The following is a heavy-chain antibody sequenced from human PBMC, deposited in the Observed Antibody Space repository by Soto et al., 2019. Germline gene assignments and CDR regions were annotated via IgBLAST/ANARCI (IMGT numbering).Heavy chain of an antibody. CDR1: GFTFSDYY. CDR2: ISGGGGSTI. Sequence: GGSLRLSCAASGFTFSDYYMNWIRQAPGKGLEWISYISGGGGSTIYYTDSVKGRFTISRDNAKKSLYLDMNSLRAEDTAVYFCARGMGYYDSSGYDFWGQGTPVTVSS. J-gene: IGHJ4*02. D-gene: IGHD3-22*01. V-gene: IGHV3-11*01. CDR3: ARGMGYYDSSGYDF.